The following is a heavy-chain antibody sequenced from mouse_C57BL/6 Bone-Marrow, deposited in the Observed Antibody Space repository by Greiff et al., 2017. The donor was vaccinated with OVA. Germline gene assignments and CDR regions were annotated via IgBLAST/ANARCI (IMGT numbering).Heavy chain of an antibody. J-gene: IGHJ2*01. CDR3: AREGVPSYFDY. CDR1: GFTFSDYY. Sequence: EVQLVESEGGLVQPGSSMKLSCTASGFTFSDYYMAWVRQVPEKGLEWVANINYDGSSTYYLDSLKSRFIISRDNAKNILYLQMSSLKSEDTATYYCAREGVPSYFDYWGQGTTLTVSS. CDR2: INYDGSST. V-gene: IGHV5-16*01.